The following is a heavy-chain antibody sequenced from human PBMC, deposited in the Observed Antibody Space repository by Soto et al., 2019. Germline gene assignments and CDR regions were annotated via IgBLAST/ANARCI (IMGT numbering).Heavy chain of an antibody. J-gene: IGHJ4*02. CDR3: ARTSRFDC. CDR1: CGSFSSYY. V-gene: IGHV4-34*01. CDR2: INHSGST. Sequence: QVQLQQWGAGLLKPSETLSLTCAVYCGSFSSYYWSWIRQPPRKGLEWIAQINHSGSTNNNPSLMSRVTMSVDTSKNQFSLKLSSVTAADTAVYYCARTSRFDCWGQGTLVTVSS. D-gene: IGHD6-6*01.